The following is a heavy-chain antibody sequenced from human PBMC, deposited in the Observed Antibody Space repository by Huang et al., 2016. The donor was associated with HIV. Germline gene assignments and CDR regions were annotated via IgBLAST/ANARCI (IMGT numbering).Heavy chain of an antibody. V-gene: IGHV3-30*02. CDR3: ARGMLVVNAVLTRYFDL. CDR2: IGNDGGDK. D-gene: IGHD2-21*01. CDR1: GFTFRDYG. Sequence: QVQLVESGGGVVQPGGSQRLSCAAFGFTFRDYGMHWVRQAPGKGLEWVAYIGNDGGDKYSADSGRGRFTISRGNSGNTLSLEMNCLRVGDAAVYYCARGMLVVNAVLTRYFDLWGRGTLVCLL. J-gene: IGHJ2*01.